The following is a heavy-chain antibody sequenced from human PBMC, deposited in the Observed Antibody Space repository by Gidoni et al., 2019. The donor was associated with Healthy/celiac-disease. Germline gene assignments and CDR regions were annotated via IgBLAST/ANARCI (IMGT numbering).Heavy chain of an antibody. CDR2: SIPISGTA. V-gene: IGHV1-69*06. Sequence: QGQLVQSGAELKKHGSSVKVSCKASAGTFSIYAISWVRRAPGQGLEWLGGSIPISGTANYAQKFQGRVTITADKSTSTAYMELSSLRSEDTAVYYCARDSYYGSGRPSRVGSNWFDPWGQGTLVTVSS. CDR3: ARDSYYGSGRPSRVGSNWFDP. D-gene: IGHD3-10*01. J-gene: IGHJ5*02. CDR1: AGTFSIYA.